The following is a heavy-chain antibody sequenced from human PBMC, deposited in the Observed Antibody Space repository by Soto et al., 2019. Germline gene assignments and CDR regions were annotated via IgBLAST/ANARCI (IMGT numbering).Heavy chain of an antibody. V-gene: IGHV4-34*01. CDR2: INDSGNT. Sequence: SETLSLTCAVSGGSFRGYFWSWIRQSPAKGLEWIGEINDSGNTYYNPSFKSRLTISVDTSTSQISLRLTSVTAADSAVYYCQGGDFWGQGTRVTVYS. CDR3: QGGDF. CDR1: GGSFRGYF. J-gene: IGHJ4*02. D-gene: IGHD3-16*01.